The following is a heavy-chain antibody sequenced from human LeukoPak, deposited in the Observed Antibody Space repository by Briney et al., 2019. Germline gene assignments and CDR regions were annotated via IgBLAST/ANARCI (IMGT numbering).Heavy chain of an antibody. J-gene: IGHJ6*02. D-gene: IGHD4-17*01. V-gene: IGHV4-34*01. CDR1: GGSFSGYY. Sequence: SETLPLTCAAYGGSFSGYYWSWIRQPPWKGLEWIGEINHSGSTNYNPSLKSRVTISVDTSKNQFSLKLSSVTAADTAVYYCAGAYGDYKYYYGMVVWGQGTTVTVSS. CDR2: INHSGST. CDR3: AGAYGDYKYYYGMVV.